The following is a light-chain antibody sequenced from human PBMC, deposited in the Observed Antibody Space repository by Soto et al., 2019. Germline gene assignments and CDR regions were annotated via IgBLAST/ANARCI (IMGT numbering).Light chain of an antibody. CDR1: RDVGSD. CDR2: AAS. CDR3: LQDNGDSWT. J-gene: IGKJ1*01. V-gene: IGKV1-6*01. Sequence: TQMTQSPLSLSASVGEKIIITCRASRDVGSDVSWYQQKPGQAPKLVIYAASNLYTGVPSRFSGRRSGTEVTLTISSLQPEDFASYYCLQDNGDSWTFGQGTKVEIE.